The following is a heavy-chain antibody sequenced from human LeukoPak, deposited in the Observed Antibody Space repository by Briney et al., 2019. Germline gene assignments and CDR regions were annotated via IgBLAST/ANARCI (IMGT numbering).Heavy chain of an antibody. Sequence: GGSLRLSCAPSRFTFSSYAMHWVRQGPGRGLEWVAYIAHHGSNKYYADSVKGRFTISRDNSKRTLYLQMNNLRADDTAVYYCAKDGSWSCTDWGQGALVTVSS. D-gene: IGHD2-8*02. CDR1: RFTFSSYA. V-gene: IGHV3-30*02. CDR2: IAHHGSNK. CDR3: AKDGSWSCTD. J-gene: IGHJ4*02.